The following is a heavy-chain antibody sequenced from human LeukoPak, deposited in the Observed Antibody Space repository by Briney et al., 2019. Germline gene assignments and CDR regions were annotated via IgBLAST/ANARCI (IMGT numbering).Heavy chain of an antibody. V-gene: IGHV3-43*01. Sequence: SGGPLRLSCAASGFTFDDYTMHWVRQAPGKGLEWVSLISWDGGSTYYADSVKGRFTISRDNSKNSLYLQMNSLRTEDTALYYCAKDRATWSTRGYFDYWGQGTLVTVSS. CDR3: AKDRATWSTRGYFDY. CDR1: GFTFDDYT. D-gene: IGHD5-12*01. CDR2: ISWDGGST. J-gene: IGHJ4*02.